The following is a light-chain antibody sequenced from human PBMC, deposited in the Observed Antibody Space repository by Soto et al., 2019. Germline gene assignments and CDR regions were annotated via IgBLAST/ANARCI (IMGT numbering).Light chain of an antibody. J-gene: IGLJ1*01. CDR2: DVS. V-gene: IGLV2-14*03. Sequence: QSVLTQPPSVSGSPGQSVTISCTGTSSNVGGYNYVSWYQQHAGKAPKLTIYDVSNRPSGVSDRFSGSKSGNTASLTISGLQAEDEADYYCSSYTSGTARDVFGTGTKLTVL. CDR3: SSYTSGTARDV. CDR1: SSNVGGYNY.